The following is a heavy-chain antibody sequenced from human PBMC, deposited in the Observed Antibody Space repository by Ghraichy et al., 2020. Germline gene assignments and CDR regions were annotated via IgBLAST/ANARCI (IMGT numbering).Heavy chain of an antibody. CDR1: GFTVSSNY. V-gene: IGHV3-53*01. Sequence: GESLNISCAASGFTVSSNYMSWVRQAPGKGLEWVSVIYSGGSTYYADSVKGRFTISRDNSKNTLYLQMNSLRAEDTAVYYCARDALGGERDYWGQGTLVTVSS. CDR3: ARDALGGERDY. CDR2: IYSGGST. D-gene: IGHD7-27*01. J-gene: IGHJ4*02.